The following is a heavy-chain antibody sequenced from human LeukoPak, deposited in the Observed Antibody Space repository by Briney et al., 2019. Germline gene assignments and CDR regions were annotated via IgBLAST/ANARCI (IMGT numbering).Heavy chain of an antibody. CDR1: GYPFSSYW. J-gene: IGHJ4*02. Sequence: GGSLRLSCAGSGYPFSSYWMHWVRQVPGKGLVWVSRINEGGSSTSYAESVRGRSTISRDNAKNTLYLQMNSLRVEDTAVYYCTRDTFGARDSWGEGTLVTASS. CDR3: TRDTFGARDS. D-gene: IGHD3-10*01. V-gene: IGHV3-74*01. CDR2: INEGGSST.